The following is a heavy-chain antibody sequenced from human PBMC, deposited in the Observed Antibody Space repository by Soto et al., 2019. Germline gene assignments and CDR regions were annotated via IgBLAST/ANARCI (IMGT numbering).Heavy chain of an antibody. CDR1: GGTFNSYV. CDR3: ARDLGSGYDPGDY. D-gene: IGHD5-12*01. V-gene: IGHV1-69*13. CDR2: IISIFGTP. Sequence: SVKVSCKASGGTFNSYVFNWVRQAPGQGLEWMGGIISIFGTPNYGQKFQGRVTITADESTSTGFMELSGLTSEDTAIYYCARDLGSGYDPGDYWGQGTLVTVPQ. J-gene: IGHJ4*02.